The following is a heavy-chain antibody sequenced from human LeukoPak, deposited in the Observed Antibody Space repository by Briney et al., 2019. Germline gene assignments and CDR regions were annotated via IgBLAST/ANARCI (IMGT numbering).Heavy chain of an antibody. D-gene: IGHD6-19*01. CDR1: GASMTNYY. Sequence: SETLSLTCTVSGASMTNYYWSWIRQPPGKGLEWIGYIYHSGSTNYNPSLKSRVTMSVDTSKNQFSLKLSSVTAADTAVYYCARGTPYSSGWYFDYWGQGTLVTVSS. CDR2: IYHSGST. V-gene: IGHV4-59*01. J-gene: IGHJ4*02. CDR3: ARGTPYSSGWYFDY.